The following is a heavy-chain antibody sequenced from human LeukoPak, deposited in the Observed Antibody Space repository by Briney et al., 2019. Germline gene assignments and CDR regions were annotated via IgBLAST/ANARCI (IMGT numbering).Heavy chain of an antibody. J-gene: IGHJ4*02. CDR2: ISSSSGTI. Sequence: GGSLRLSCAASGFTFSSYSMNWVRQAPGKGLEWVSYISSSSGTIYYADSVKGRFTISRDNAKNSLYLQMNSLRAEDTAVYYCARSSSNLDYWGQGTLVTVSS. CDR1: GFTFSSYS. V-gene: IGHV3-48*04. CDR3: ARSSSNLDY. D-gene: IGHD6-13*01.